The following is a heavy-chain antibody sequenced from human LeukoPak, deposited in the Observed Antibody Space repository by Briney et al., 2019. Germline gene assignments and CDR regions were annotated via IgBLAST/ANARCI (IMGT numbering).Heavy chain of an antibody. CDR3: ARGIPLRFLEWLSSQFDY. D-gene: IGHD3-3*01. CDR1: GYTFTSYD. Sequence: ASVKVSCKASGYTFTSYDINWVRQATGQGLEWMGWKNPNSGNTGYAQKFQGRVTMTRNTSISTAYMELSSLRSEDTAVYYCARGIPLRFLEWLSSQFDYWGQGTLVTVSS. CDR2: KNPNSGNT. V-gene: IGHV1-8*01. J-gene: IGHJ4*02.